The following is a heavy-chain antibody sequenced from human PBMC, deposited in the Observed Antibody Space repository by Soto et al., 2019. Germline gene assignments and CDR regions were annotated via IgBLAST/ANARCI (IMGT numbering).Heavy chain of an antibody. CDR3: ARGQGSSSWYYYYGMDV. J-gene: IGHJ6*02. CDR1: GYTFTSYD. CDR2: MNPNSGNT. V-gene: IGHV1-8*01. Sequence: ASVKVSCKASGYTFTSYDINWVRQATGQGLEWMGWMNPNSGNTGYAQKFQGRVTMTRNTSISTAYMELSSLRSEDTAVYYCARGQGSSSWYYYYGMDVWGQGPTVTVYS. D-gene: IGHD6-6*01.